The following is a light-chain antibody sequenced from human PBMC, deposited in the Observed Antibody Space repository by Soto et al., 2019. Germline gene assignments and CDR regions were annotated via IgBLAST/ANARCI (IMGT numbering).Light chain of an antibody. J-gene: IGLJ3*02. V-gene: IGLV3-21*02. CDR2: DDS. CDR1: NIGSKS. Sequence: SYELTQPPSVSVAPGQTARITCGGNNIGSKSVHWYQQKPGQAPVLVVYDDSDRPSGSPERFSGSNSGNTATLTISRVEAGDEADYYCQVWDSSSDLWVFGGGTKLTVL. CDR3: QVWDSSSDLWV.